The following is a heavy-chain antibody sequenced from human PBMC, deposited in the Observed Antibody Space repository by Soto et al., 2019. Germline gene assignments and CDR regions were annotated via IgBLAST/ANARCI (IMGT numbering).Heavy chain of an antibody. V-gene: IGHV3-23*01. D-gene: IGHD3-9*01. CDR3: AKNILTGYYNGYYGMDV. Sequence: EVQLLESGGGLVQPGGSLRLSCAASGFTLSSYAMSWVRQAPGKGLEWVSAISGSGGSTYYADSVKGRFTISRDNSKNTLYLQMNSLRAEDTAVYYCAKNILTGYYNGYYGMDVWGQGTTVTVSS. CDR2: ISGSGGST. CDR1: GFTLSSYA. J-gene: IGHJ6*02.